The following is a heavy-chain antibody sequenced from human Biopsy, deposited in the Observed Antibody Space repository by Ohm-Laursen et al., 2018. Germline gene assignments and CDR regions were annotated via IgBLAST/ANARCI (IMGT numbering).Heavy chain of an antibody. CDR1: GYSVTELS. V-gene: IGHV1-24*01. CDR3: AADINVWNVNY. Sequence: ASVKVSCKVSGYSVTELSMHWVRQAPGQGLEWMGGFAPENGRIVYSQKFQGRVTMTEDTSTNTAYTEVWRLRSDDTAVYYCAADINVWNVNYWGQGTQVIVSS. CDR2: FAPENGRI. J-gene: IGHJ4*02. D-gene: IGHD1-1*01.